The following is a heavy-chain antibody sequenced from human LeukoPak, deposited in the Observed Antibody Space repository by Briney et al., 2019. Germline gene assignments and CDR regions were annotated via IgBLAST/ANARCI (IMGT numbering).Heavy chain of an antibody. D-gene: IGHD3-3*01. V-gene: IGHV1-24*01. Sequence: GASVKVSCKVSGYTLTELSMHWVRQAPGKGLEWMGGFDPEDGETIYAQKFQGRVTMTEDTSTDTAYMELSSLRSEDTAVYYCATGPAKYYDFWSDRYRDYWGQGTLVTVSS. CDR3: ATGPAKYYDFWSDRYRDY. CDR1: GYTLTELS. CDR2: FDPEDGET. J-gene: IGHJ4*02.